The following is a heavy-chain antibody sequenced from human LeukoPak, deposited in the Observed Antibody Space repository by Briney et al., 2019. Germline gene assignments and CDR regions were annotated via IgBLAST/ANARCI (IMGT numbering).Heavy chain of an antibody. CDR1: GGSFSGYY. CDR2: INHSGST. D-gene: IGHD2-2*02. J-gene: IGHJ4*02. Sequence: SETLSLTCAVYGGSFSGYYWSWIRQPPGKGLEWIGEINHSGSTNYNPSLKSRVTLSVDTSKNQFSLKLSSVTAADTAVYYCARDIVVVPAAIQWGFFDYWGQGTLVTVSS. CDR3: ARDIVVVPAAIQWGFFDY. V-gene: IGHV4-34*01.